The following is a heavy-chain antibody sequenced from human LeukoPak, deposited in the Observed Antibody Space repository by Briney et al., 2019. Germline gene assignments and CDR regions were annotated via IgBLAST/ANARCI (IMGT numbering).Heavy chain of an antibody. J-gene: IGHJ3*02. Sequence: VASVKVSCKASGGTFSSYAISWVRQAPGQGLEWMGRIIPIFGTANYAQKFQGRVPITTDESTSTAYMELSSLRSEDTAVYYCAGVFGSPLAYAFDIWGQGTMVTVSS. D-gene: IGHD3-10*01. CDR3: AGVFGSPLAYAFDI. CDR1: GGTFSSYA. V-gene: IGHV1-69*05. CDR2: IIPIFGTA.